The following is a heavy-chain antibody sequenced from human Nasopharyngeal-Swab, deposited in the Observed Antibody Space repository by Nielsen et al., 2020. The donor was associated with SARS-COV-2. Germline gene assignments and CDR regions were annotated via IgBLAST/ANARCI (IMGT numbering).Heavy chain of an antibody. Sequence: SETLSLTCTVSGGSISSYYWSWIRQPPGKGLEWIGYIYYSGSTNYNPPLKSRVTISVDTSKNQFSLNLSSVTAADTAVYYCARGDTVLNMDSWGQGTLVTVSS. V-gene: IGHV4-59*01. CDR2: IYYSGST. CDR1: GGSISSYY. CDR3: ARGDTVLNMDS. D-gene: IGHD5-18*01. J-gene: IGHJ5*01.